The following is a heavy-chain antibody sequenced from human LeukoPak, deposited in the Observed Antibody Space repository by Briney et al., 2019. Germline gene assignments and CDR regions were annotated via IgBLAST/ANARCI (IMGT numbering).Heavy chain of an antibody. V-gene: IGHV4-30-2*01. Sequence: PSQTLSLTCTVSGGSISSGGYYWSWIRQPPGKGLEWIGYIYHSGSTYYNPSLKSRVTISVDRSKNQFSLKLSSVTAADTAVYYCARDRSPGFDYWGQGTLVTVSS. CDR1: GGSISSGGYY. J-gene: IGHJ4*02. CDR2: IYHSGST. D-gene: IGHD2-15*01. CDR3: ARDRSPGFDY.